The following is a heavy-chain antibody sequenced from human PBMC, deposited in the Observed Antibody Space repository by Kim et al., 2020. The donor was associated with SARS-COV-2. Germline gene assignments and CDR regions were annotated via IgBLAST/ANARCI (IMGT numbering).Heavy chain of an antibody. Sequence: ASVKVSCKASGYNFTSYYMHWVRQAPGQGLEWMGIINPSGGSTSYAQKFQGRVTMTRDTSTSTVYMELSSLRSEDTAVYYCARASGITMIVVVTAYGMDVWGQGNTVTVSS. V-gene: IGHV1-46*01. D-gene: IGHD3-22*01. CDR1: GYNFTSYY. J-gene: IGHJ6*02. CDR3: ARASGITMIVVVTAYGMDV. CDR2: INPSGGST.